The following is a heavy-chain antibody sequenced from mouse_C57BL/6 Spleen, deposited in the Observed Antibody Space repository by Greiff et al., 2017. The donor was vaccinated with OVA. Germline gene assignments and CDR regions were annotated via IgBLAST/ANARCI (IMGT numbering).Heavy chain of an antibody. CDR1: GYTFTSYW. CDR3: ARRLYSPAMDY. V-gene: IGHV1-55*01. Sequence: QVQLQQPGAELVKPGASVKMSCKASGYTFTSYWITWVKQRPGQGLEWIGDIYPGSGSTNYNEKFKSKATLTVDTSSSTAYMQLSSLPSEDSAVYYCARRLYSPAMDYWGQGTSVTVSS. CDR2: IYPGSGST. J-gene: IGHJ4*01. D-gene: IGHD6-5*01.